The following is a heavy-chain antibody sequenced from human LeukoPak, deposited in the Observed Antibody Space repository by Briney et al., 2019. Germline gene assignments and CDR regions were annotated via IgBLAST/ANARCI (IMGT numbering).Heavy chain of an antibody. CDR1: GVTFSSYG. V-gene: IGHV3-33*01. CDR3: ARAGTTVILDY. J-gene: IGHJ4*02. Sequence: GRSLRLSCAPSGVTFSSYGMHWVRQAPGKGLEWGAVIWYGGSNKYYADSVKGRFTISRDNSKNTLYLQMNSLRAEDTAVYYCARAGTTVILDYWGQGTLVTVSS. D-gene: IGHD4-17*01. CDR2: IWYGGSNK.